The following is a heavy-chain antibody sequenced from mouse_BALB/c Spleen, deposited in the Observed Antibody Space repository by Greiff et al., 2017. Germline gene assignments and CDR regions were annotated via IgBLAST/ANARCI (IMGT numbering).Heavy chain of an antibody. CDR1: GYAFTNYL. Sequence: QVQLQQSGAELVRPGTSVKVSCKASGYAFTNYLIEWVKQRPGQGLEWIGVINPGSGGTNYNKKFKGKATLTADKSSSTAYMQLSSLTSDDSAVYFCARGGKYYFDYWGQGTTLTVSS. V-gene: IGHV1-54*01. CDR2: INPGSGGT. D-gene: IGHD2-1*01. J-gene: IGHJ2*01. CDR3: ARGGKYYFDY.